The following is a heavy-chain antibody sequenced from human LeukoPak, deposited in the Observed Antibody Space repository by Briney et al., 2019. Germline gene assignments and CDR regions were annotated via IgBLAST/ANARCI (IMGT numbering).Heavy chain of an antibody. CDR2: ISSSRSFT. CDR3: ARAPDSSGYYYYFDY. V-gene: IGHV3-11*06. D-gene: IGHD3-22*01. J-gene: IGHJ4*02. CDR1: GFSFSDHY. Sequence: GGSLRLSCAASGFSFSDHYMSWIRQAPGKGLEWVSYISSSRSFTNYADSVKGRFTISRDTAKNTVYLQMNSLRPEDTAVYYCARAPDSSGYYYYFDYWGQGALVTVSS.